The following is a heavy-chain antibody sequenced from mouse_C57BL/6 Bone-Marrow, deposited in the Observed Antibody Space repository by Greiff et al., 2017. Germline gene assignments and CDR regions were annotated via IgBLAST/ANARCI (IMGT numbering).Heavy chain of an antibody. CDR2: IDPSDSYT. Sequence: QVQLQQPGAELVKPGASVKLSCTASGYTFTSYWMQWVKQRPGQGLEWIGEIDPSDSYTNYNQKFKGTATLTVDTSSSTAYMQLSSLTSEDSAVYYCARAVATVVQWYFDYWGQGTTLTVSS. D-gene: IGHD1-1*02. CDR1: GYTFTSYW. J-gene: IGHJ2*01. V-gene: IGHV1-50*01. CDR3: ARAVATVVQWYFDY.